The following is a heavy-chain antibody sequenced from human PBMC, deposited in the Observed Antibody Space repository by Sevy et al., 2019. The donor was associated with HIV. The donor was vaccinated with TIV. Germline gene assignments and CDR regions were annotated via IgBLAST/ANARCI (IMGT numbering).Heavy chain of an antibody. CDR1: GGSISSSSYY. V-gene: IGHV4-39*01. J-gene: IGHJ6*02. Sequence: SETLSLTCTVSGGSISSSSYYWGWIRQPPGKGLEWIGSIYYSGSTYYNPSLKSRVTISVDTSKNQFSLKLSSVTAADTAVYYSARRRGYYGSGSDYYYYGMDVWGQGTTVTVSS. CDR2: IYYSGST. CDR3: ARRRGYYGSGSDYYYYGMDV. D-gene: IGHD3-10*01.